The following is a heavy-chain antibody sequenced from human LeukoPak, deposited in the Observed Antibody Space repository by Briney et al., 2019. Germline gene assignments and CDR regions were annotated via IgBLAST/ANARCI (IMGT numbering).Heavy chain of an antibody. J-gene: IGHJ4*02. Sequence: ASVKVSCKVSGYTLTELSMHWVRQAPGKGLEWMGGFDPEDGETTYAQKFQGRVTVTMDTSTRTVYMDLSSLRSDDTAVYYCARGDRLPGYSAPVGDYWGQGTLVTVSS. D-gene: IGHD3-9*01. CDR2: FDPEDGET. CDR3: ARGDRLPGYSAPVGDY. CDR1: GYTLTELS. V-gene: IGHV1-24*01.